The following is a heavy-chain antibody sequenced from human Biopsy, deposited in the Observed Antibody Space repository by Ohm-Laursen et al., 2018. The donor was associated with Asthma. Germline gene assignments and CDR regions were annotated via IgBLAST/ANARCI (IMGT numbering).Heavy chain of an antibody. CDR1: GDSFSNYA. CDR2: LIPVLGTP. CDR3: ARGYSGSDRIVYYYSGLEV. V-gene: IGHV1-69*13. J-gene: IGHJ6*02. Sequence: ASVKVSCNVSGDSFSNYAISWVRQGPGQGLEWMGGLIPVLGTPDHAQMFEGRVTITADESTSTAYMELSSLSSEDTAVYYCARGYSGSDRIVYYYSGLEVWGQGTTVAVSS. D-gene: IGHD5-12*01.